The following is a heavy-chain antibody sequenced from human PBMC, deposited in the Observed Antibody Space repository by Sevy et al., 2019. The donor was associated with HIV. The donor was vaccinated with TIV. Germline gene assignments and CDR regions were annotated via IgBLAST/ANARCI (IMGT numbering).Heavy chain of an antibody. CDR2: ISYDGSNK. Sequence: GGSLGLSCAASGFTFSSYAMHWVRQAPGKGLEWVALISYDGSNKYYADSVKGRFTISRDNSKNTLYLQMNSLRAEDTAVYYCARDLRDYVWGSYRYTSYTYRMDVWGQGTTVTVSS. D-gene: IGHD3-16*02. V-gene: IGHV3-30-3*01. J-gene: IGHJ6*02. CDR3: ARDLRDYVWGSYRYTSYTYRMDV. CDR1: GFTFSSYA.